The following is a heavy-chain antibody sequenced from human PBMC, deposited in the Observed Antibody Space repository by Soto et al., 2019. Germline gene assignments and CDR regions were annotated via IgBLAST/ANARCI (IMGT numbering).Heavy chain of an antibody. CDR3: SREPRGPDYGMEV. D-gene: IGHD3-16*01. Sequence: QVQLVESGGGVVQPGRSLRLSCTASGFSFNTYAMHWVRQAPGKGPEWVAVIWHDGSDTYHADSVRGRVTISRGNSKNTLYLQMNGLRADATALYDCSREPRGPDYGMEVWGQGTTVTVSS. V-gene: IGHV3-33*01. CDR1: GFSFNTYA. J-gene: IGHJ6*02. CDR2: IWHDGSDT.